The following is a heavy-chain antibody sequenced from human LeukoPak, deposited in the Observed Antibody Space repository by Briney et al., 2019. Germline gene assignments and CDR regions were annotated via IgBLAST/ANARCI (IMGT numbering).Heavy chain of an antibody. CDR3: AKTSGFWSGYPIYYFDY. J-gene: IGHJ4*02. Sequence: SLRLSCAASGFTFSSYAMSWVRQAPGKGLEWVSAISGSGGSTYYADSVKGRFTISRDNSKNTLYLQMNSLRAEDTAVYYCAKTSGFWSGYPIYYFDYWGQGTLVTVSS. CDR1: GFTFSSYA. CDR2: ISGSGGST. D-gene: IGHD3-3*01. V-gene: IGHV3-23*01.